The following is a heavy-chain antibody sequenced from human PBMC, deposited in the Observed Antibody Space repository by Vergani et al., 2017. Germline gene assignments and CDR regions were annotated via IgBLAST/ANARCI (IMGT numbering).Heavy chain of an antibody. J-gene: IGHJ4*02. Sequence: EVQLVESGGGLVQPGGSLRLSCAASGFTFSSYWMSWVRQAPGKGLEWVANIKQDGSEKYYVDSVKGRFTISRENAKNSLYLQMNSLRAEDTAVYYCAREAVRLWFGELLSGGFDYWGQGTLVTVSS. CDR3: AREAVRLWFGELLSGGFDY. CDR2: IKQDGSEK. CDR1: GFTFSSYW. D-gene: IGHD3-10*01. V-gene: IGHV3-7*01.